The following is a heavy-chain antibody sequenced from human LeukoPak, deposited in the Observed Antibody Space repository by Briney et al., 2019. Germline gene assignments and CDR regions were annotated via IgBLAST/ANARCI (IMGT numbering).Heavy chain of an antibody. J-gene: IGHJ4*02. CDR1: GTSISLSNW. D-gene: IGHD3-3*01. V-gene: IGHV4-4*02. CDR3: ARSKFLRFLEY. Sequence: PSETLSLTCAVSGTSISLSNWWTWVRQPPGKGLEWIGYIYYSGSTNYNPSLKSRVTISVDTSKNQFSLKLSSVTAADTAVYYCARSKFLRFLEYWGQGTLVTVSS. CDR2: IYYSGST.